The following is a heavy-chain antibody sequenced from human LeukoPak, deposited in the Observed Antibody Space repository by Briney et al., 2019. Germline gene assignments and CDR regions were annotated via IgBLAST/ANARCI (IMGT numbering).Heavy chain of an antibody. CDR3: ARVNSSDAFDI. CDR2: IYYSGST. D-gene: IGHD4-23*01. CDR1: GGSISSYY. J-gene: IGHJ3*02. V-gene: IGHV4-59*01. Sequence: PSETLSLTCTASGGSISSYYWSWIRQPPGKGLEWIGYIYYSGSTNYNPSLKSRVTISVDTSKNQFSLKLSSVTAAVTAVYYCARVNSSDAFDIWGQGTMVTVSS.